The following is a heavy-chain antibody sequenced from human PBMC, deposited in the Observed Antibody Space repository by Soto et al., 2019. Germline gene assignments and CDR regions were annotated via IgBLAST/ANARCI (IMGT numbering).Heavy chain of an antibody. CDR2: IKSKTDGGTT. V-gene: IGHV3-15*01. Sequence: EVQLVESGGGLVKPGGSLRLSCAASGFTFSNAWMSWVRQAPGKGLEWVGRIKSKTDGGTTDYAAPVKGIFTISRDDSKNTLYLQMNSLKTEDTAVYYCTTEGYCSGGSCYLAYWGQGTLVTVSS. D-gene: IGHD2-15*01. CDR1: GFTFSNAW. CDR3: TTEGYCSGGSCYLAY. J-gene: IGHJ4*02.